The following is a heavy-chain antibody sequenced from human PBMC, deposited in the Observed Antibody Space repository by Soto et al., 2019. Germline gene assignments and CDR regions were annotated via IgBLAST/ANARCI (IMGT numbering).Heavy chain of an antibody. CDR1: GFTFSSYA. CDR3: ATSDTAMNPYYHYGMDA. CDR2: ISGSGGST. J-gene: IGHJ6*02. D-gene: IGHD5-18*01. V-gene: IGHV3-23*01. Sequence: GGSLRLSCAASGFTFSSYAMSWVRQAPGKGLEWVSVISGSGGSTYYADSVKGRFTISRDNSKNTLYLQMNSLRAEDTAVYYCATSDTAMNPYYHYGMDAWGQGTTVTVSS.